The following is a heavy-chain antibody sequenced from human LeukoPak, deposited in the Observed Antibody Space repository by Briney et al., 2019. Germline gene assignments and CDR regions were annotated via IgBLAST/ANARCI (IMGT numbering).Heavy chain of an antibody. CDR2: IYTSGST. CDR3: ARDEKIAAAGRDYYYYMDV. D-gene: IGHD6-13*01. Sequence: SSETLSLTCTVSGGSISSYYWSWIRQPAGKGLEWIGRIYTSGSTNYNPSLKSRVTMSVDTSKNQFSLKLSSVTAADTAVYYCARDEKIAAAGRDYYYYMDVWGKGTTVTVSS. J-gene: IGHJ6*03. V-gene: IGHV4-4*07. CDR1: GGSISSYY.